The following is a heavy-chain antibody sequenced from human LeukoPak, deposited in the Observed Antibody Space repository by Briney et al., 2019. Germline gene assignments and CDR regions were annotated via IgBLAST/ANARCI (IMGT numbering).Heavy chain of an antibody. J-gene: IGHJ4*02. CDR3: TTDNYYDSSGYQRPDY. V-gene: IGHV3-23*01. CDR2: ISGSGDT. D-gene: IGHD3-22*01. CDR1: GFTFSSYA. Sequence: PGGSLRLSCAASGFTFSSYAMGWVRQAPGKGLEWVSAISGSGDTYYADSVKGRFTISRDNSKNTLYLQMNSLKTEDTAVYYCTTDNYYDSSGYQRPDYWGQGTLVTVSS.